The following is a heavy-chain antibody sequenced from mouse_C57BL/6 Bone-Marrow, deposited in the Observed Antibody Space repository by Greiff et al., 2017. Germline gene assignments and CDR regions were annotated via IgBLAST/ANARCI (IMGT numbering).Heavy chain of an antibody. CDR2: IDPSYSYT. V-gene: IGHV1-59*01. CDR1: GYTFPSYW. CDR3: ARFWFAY. J-gene: IGHJ3*01. Sequence: VQLQQRGAELVRPGTSVKLSCKASGYTFPSYWMQWVTQRPGQGLEWIGVIDPSYSYTNYNQKFKGKATLTVDTSSSTAYMQLSSLTSEDSAVYYCARFWFAYWGQGTLVTVSA.